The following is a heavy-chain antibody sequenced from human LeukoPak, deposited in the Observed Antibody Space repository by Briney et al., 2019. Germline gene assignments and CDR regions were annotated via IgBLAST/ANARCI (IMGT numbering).Heavy chain of an antibody. J-gene: IGHJ4*02. V-gene: IGHV4-34*01. CDR3: ARGSIVGAYFEF. CDR2: INHSGST. Sequence: SETLSLTCAVYGVSFSGYYWSWIRQPPGKGLEWIGEINHSGSTNYNPSLKSRVTILVDTSKNQFSLKLSSVTAADTAVYYCARGSIVGAYFEFWGQGTLVTVSS. D-gene: IGHD1-26*01. CDR1: GVSFSGYY.